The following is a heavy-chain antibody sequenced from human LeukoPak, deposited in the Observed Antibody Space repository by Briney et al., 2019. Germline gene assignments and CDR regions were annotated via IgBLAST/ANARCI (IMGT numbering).Heavy chain of an antibody. CDR1: GFTFSNYV. V-gene: IGHV3-23*01. CDR3: AKDIAASGLPRIFDF. D-gene: IGHD6-13*01. Sequence: GGSLRLSCSGSGFTFSNYVMSWVRQAPGKGLEWVSCVSGSGGRGATYYTDSVKGRFTISRDNAKNTMYLQMNSLSGEDTATYYCAKDIAASGLPRIFDFWGQGTLVTVSS. CDR2: VSGSGGRGAT. J-gene: IGHJ4*02.